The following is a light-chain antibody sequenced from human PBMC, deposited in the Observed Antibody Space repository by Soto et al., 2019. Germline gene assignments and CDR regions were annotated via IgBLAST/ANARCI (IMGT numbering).Light chain of an antibody. CDR3: QHYGNSMYT. Sequence: EIVLTQSPATLSFSPGERATLSCGASADVSSSYVAWYQQKSGLAPRLLIHDASSRATGIPDRFSGSKSGTDFTLTIRRLEPEDAGVYYCQHYGNSMYTFGQGTKLEIK. J-gene: IGKJ2*01. CDR2: DAS. CDR1: ADVSSSY. V-gene: IGKV3D-20*01.